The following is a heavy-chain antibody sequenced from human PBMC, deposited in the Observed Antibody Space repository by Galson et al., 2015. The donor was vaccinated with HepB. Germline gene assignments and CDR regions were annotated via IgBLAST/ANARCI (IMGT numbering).Heavy chain of an antibody. CDR3: ARADFWSGYLTSD. CDR2: ISTSASI. Sequence: QVQLQESGPGLVKPSETLSLTCTVSGVSISSYYWVWIRQPAGKGLECLGRISTSASINYNPSLKSRVTMSVDTSTNQFSLRLTSVTAADTAVYYCARADFWSGYLTSDWGQGTLVTVSS. D-gene: IGHD3-3*01. J-gene: IGHJ4*02. V-gene: IGHV4-4*07. CDR1: GVSISSYY.